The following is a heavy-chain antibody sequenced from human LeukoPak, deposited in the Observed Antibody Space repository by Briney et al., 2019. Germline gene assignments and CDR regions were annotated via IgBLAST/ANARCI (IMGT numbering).Heavy chain of an antibody. CDR3: ASEAGVSYDSSGTDAFDI. J-gene: IGHJ3*02. CDR2: IYSGGST. CDR1: GFTVSSNY. Sequence: PGGSLRLSCAASGFTVSSNYMNWVRQAPGKGLEWVSVIYSGGSTYYADSVKGRFTISRDNSKNTLYLQMNSLRAEDTAVYYCASEAGVSYDSSGTDAFDIWGQGTMVTVSS. V-gene: IGHV3-66*01. D-gene: IGHD3-22*01.